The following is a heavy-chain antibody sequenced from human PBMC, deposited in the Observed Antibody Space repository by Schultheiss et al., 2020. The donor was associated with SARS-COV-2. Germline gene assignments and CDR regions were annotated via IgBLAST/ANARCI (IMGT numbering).Heavy chain of an antibody. CDR1: GYTFSDYY. Sequence: ASVKVSCKTSGYTFSDYYIHWVRQAPGRGLEWMAWISPNNGNTAYAQNFQGWVTVTRDTAINTVYMELVSLKSDDTAVYFCARGTSGYSYGYQLGRGWFDPWGQGTLVTVSS. CDR2: ISPNNGNT. J-gene: IGHJ5*02. V-gene: IGHV1-2*04. CDR3: ARGTSGYSYGYQLGRGWFDP. D-gene: IGHD5-18*01.